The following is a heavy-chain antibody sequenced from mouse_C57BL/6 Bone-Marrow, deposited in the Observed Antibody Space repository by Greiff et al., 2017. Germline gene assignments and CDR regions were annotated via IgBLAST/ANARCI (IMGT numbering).Heavy chain of an antibody. D-gene: IGHD1-1*01. V-gene: IGHV7-3*01. CDR3: ARSGGTRKAMDY. J-gene: IGHJ4*01. CDR2: IRNKANGYTT. Sequence: VQLKESGGGLVQPGGSLSLSCAASGFTFTDYYMSWVRQPPGKALEWLGFIRNKANGYTTEYSASVKGRFTISRDNSQSILYLQMNALRAEDSATYYCARSGGTRKAMDYWGQGTSVTVSS. CDR1: GFTFTDYY.